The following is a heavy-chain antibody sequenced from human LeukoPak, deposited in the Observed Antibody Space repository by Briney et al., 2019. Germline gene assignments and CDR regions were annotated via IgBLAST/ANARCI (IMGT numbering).Heavy chain of an antibody. CDR2: IYYSGST. Sequence: SETLSLTCTVSGGSIGRYYRSWIRQPPGKGLEWIGYIYYSGSTNYNPSLKSRVTISVDTSKNQFSLKLSSVTAADTAVYYCARGSNLGTVVKFYYFDYWGQGTLVTVSS. CDR1: GGSIGRYY. J-gene: IGHJ4*02. D-gene: IGHD4-23*01. V-gene: IGHV4-59*01. CDR3: ARGSNLGTVVKFYYFDY.